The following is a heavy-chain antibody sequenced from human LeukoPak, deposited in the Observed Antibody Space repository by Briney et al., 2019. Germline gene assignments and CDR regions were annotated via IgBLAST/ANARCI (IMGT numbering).Heavy chain of an antibody. CDR2: IYYSGST. CDR1: GGSISSGGYY. J-gene: IGHJ4*02. V-gene: IGHV4-39*01. D-gene: IGHD3-10*02. Sequence: SQTLSLTCTVSGGSISSGGYYWGWIRQPPGKGLEWIGSIYYSGSTYYNPSLKSRVTISVDTSKNQFSLKLSSVTAADTAVYYCARLLNYYDRRDYWGQGTLVTVSS. CDR3: ARLLNYYDRRDY.